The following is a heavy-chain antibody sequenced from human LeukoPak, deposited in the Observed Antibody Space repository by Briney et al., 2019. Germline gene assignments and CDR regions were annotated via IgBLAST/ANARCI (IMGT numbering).Heavy chain of an antibody. J-gene: IGHJ4*02. CDR2: IYYSGTT. CDR1: GGSINSNSHH. CDR3: ARRGDILTDYAFDY. Sequence: PSETLSLTCSVSGGSINSNSHHWDWIRQAPGKGLEWIGNIYYSGTTSYNPSLKSRVTISVDTSKNQFSLRLSSVTAADTAVYYCARRGDILTDYAFDYWGQGTLATVSS. V-gene: IGHV4-39*01. D-gene: IGHD3-9*01.